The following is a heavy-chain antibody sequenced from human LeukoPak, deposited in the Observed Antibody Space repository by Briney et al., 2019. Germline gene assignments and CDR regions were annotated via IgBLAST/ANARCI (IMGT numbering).Heavy chain of an antibody. V-gene: IGHV1-18*01. CDR3: ARVRSYYDSSAYDY. CDR2: ISAYNGNT. J-gene: IGHJ4*02. CDR1: GYTFTSCG. Sequence: ASVKVSCKASGYTFTSCGLSWVGQAPGQGLEGMGWISAYNGNTNYAHNLQGRGTMTTDKSTDPAYLELRGLRPDDTGVYYCARVRSYYDSSAYDYWGQGTLVTVSS. D-gene: IGHD3-22*01.